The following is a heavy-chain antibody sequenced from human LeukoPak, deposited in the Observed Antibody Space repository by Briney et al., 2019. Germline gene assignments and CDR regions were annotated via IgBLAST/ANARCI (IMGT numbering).Heavy chain of an antibody. D-gene: IGHD3-3*01. CDR3: ARGAIFGVLKGIDAFDI. V-gene: IGHV3-11*04. Sequence: GGSLRLSCAASGFTFSDYYMSWIRQAPGKGLEWVSYISSSGSTMYYADSVKGRFTISRDNAKNSLYLQMNSLRAEDTAVYYCARGAIFGVLKGIDAFDIWGQGTMVTVSS. J-gene: IGHJ3*02. CDR2: ISSSGSTM. CDR1: GFTFSDYY.